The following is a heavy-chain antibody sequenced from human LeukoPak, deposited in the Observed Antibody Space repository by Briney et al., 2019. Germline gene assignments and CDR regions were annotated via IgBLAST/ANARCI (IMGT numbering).Heavy chain of an antibody. Sequence: GGSLRLSCAASGFSVSSNYMSWVRQAPGRGLEWVSFIYSDGSTYYADSVRGRFTISRDNSKNTLYLQMNSLRVDDTAVYYCARGGRYSSGWPYFDYWGQGTLVTVSS. CDR2: IYSDGST. D-gene: IGHD6-19*01. CDR1: GFSVSSNY. J-gene: IGHJ4*02. V-gene: IGHV3-66*01. CDR3: ARGGRYSSGWPYFDY.